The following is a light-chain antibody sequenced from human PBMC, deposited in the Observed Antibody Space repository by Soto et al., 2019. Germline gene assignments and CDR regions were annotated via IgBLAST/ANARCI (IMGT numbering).Light chain of an antibody. Sequence: AIQMTQSPPSLSASVGDRVTITCRASQDIRNDLGWFQQTPGKAPKRPINTASTLQCGVASRCSGSGSGTDFTLTISSLQPEDDATYYCRQGYIHPWTFGQGTKV. CDR2: TAS. J-gene: IGKJ1*01. V-gene: IGKV1-6*01. CDR3: RQGYIHPWT. CDR1: QDIRND.